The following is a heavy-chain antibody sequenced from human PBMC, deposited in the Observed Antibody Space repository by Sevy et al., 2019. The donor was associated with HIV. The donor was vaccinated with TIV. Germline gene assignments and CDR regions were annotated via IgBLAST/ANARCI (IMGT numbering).Heavy chain of an antibody. J-gene: IGHJ6*02. V-gene: IGHV3-21*01. D-gene: IGHD3-16*01. Sequence: GGSLRLSCATSGFTFNVYSMYWVRQAPGKGLEWVSSISSTFSINYADSVKGRFTISRDNAKNSLYLQMTSLRADDTAVYYCTQEIGAKNDVWGQGTTVTVSS. CDR1: GFTFNVYS. CDR2: ISSTFSI. CDR3: TQEIGAKNDV.